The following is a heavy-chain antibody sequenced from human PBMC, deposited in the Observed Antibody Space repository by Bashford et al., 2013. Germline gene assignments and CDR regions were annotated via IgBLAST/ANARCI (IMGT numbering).Heavy chain of an antibody. D-gene: IGHD3-3*01. J-gene: IGHJ6*03. CDR1: GGTFSSYA. CDR2: IIPIFGTA. V-gene: IGHV1-69*06. Sequence: SVKVSCKASGGTFSSYAISWVRQAPGQGLEWMGGIIPIFGTANYAQKFQGRVTITADKSTSTAYMELSSLRSEDTAVYYCARGLRYDFWSGYDYYVLHGRLGQRDHGHRLL. CDR3: ARGLRYDFWSGYDYYVLHGR.